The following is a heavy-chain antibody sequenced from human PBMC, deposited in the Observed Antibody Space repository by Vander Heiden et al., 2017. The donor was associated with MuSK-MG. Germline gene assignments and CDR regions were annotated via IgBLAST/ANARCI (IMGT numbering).Heavy chain of an antibody. V-gene: IGHV1-69*01. CDR3: ARARPRGGYDWNYYYGMDV. Sequence: QVQLVQSGAEVKKPGSSVKVSCKASGGTFSSYAISWVRQAPGQGLEWMGGIIPIFGTANYAQKFQGRVTITADESTSTAYMELSSLRSEDTAVYYCARARPRGGYDWNYYYGMDVWGQGTTVTVSS. CDR1: GGTFSSYA. J-gene: IGHJ6*02. CDR2: IIPIFGTA. D-gene: IGHD5-12*01.